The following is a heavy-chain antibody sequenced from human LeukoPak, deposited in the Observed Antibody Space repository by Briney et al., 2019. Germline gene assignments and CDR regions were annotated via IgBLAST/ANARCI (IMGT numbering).Heavy chain of an antibody. V-gene: IGHV1-2*02. D-gene: IGHD2-2*01. J-gene: IGHJ6*03. Sequence: ASVKVSCKASGYTFTGYYMHWVRQAPGQGLEWMGWINPNSGGTNYAQKFQGRVTMTRDTSISTAYMELSRLRSDDTAVYYCARSGRVVPAAKAYYYYYYMDVWGKGTTVTVSS. CDR3: ARSGRVVPAAKAYYYYYYMDV. CDR1: GYTFTGYY. CDR2: INPNSGGT.